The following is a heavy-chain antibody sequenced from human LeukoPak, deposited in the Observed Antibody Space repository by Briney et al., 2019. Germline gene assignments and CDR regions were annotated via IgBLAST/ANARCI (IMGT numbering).Heavy chain of an antibody. CDR1: GFTFSSYG. V-gene: IGHV3-30*02. J-gene: IGHJ4*02. CDR3: AKVDCSSTSCYVDY. Sequence: GGSLRLSCAASGFTFSSYGMHWVRQAPGKGLEWVAFIRYDGSNKYYAHSVKGRFTISRDNSKNTLYLQMNSLRAEDTAVYYCAKVDCSSTSCYVDYWGQGTLVTVSS. CDR2: IRYDGSNK. D-gene: IGHD2-2*01.